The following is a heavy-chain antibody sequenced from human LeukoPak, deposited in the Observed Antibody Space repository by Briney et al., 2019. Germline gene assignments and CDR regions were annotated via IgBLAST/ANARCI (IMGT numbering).Heavy chain of an antibody. CDR3: ARNYVWGRLYGEEAAFDI. J-gene: IGHJ3*02. V-gene: IGHV3-48*03. D-gene: IGHD3-16*01. CDR2: ISSSGSTI. Sequence: GGSLRLSCAASGFTFSSYEMNWVRQAPGKGLEWVSYISSSGSTIYYADSVKGRFTISRDNAKNSLYLQMNSLRAEDTAVYYCARNYVWGRLYGEEAAFDIWGQGTMVTVSS. CDR1: GFTFSSYE.